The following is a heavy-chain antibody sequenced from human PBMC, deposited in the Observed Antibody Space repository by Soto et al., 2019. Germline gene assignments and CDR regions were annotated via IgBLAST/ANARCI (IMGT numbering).Heavy chain of an antibody. D-gene: IGHD1-1*01. V-gene: IGHV1-3*01. CDR1: GYTFTSYA. J-gene: IGHJ4*02. CDR2: INAGNGNT. CDR3: AKDQEISTRGYLDY. Sequence: ASVKVSCKASGYTFTSYAMHWVRQAPGQRLEWMGWINAGNGNTKYSQKFQGRVTITRDTSASTAYMELNILRAEDTALYYCAKDQEISTRGYLDYWGQGTLVTVSS.